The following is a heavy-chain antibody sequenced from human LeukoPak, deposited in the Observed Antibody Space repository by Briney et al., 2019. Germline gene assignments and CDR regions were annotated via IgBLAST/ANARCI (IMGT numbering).Heavy chain of an antibody. D-gene: IGHD1-26*01. CDR1: GGSISSSDW. CDR3: AKASVGARFFDP. Sequence: SGALSLTCAVSGGSISSSDWWSWVRQPPGKGLGWVGEIYHIGSTNYNPTLQSRVTISVDKTKNQCSLNLSSVTAADTGVYYLAKASVGARFFDPWGQGDLVTLSS. CDR2: IYHIGST. J-gene: IGHJ5*02. V-gene: IGHV4-4*02.